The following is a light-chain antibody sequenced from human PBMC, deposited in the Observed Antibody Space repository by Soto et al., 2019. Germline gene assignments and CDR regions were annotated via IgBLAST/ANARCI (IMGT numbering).Light chain of an antibody. J-gene: IGKJ2*01. CDR2: GAS. Sequence: EIVMTQSPATLSVSPGERATLSCRASQSVSSNLAWYQQKPGQAPRLLIYGASTRAAGIPARFSGSVSGTEFTLTISSLQSEDFAVYYCQQYNNWPPYTLGQGNKLEIK. CDR3: QQYNNWPPYT. CDR1: QSVSSN. V-gene: IGKV3-15*01.